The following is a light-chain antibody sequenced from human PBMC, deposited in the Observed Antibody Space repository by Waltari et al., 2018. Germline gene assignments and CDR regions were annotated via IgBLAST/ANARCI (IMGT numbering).Light chain of an antibody. CDR2: AAS. CDR1: QGISSY. Sequence: DIQLTQSPSFLSASVGDRVTITCRASQGISSYLAWYQQKPGKAPEVLFSAASTLQSGVPSRFSGSGSGTDFTLTISSLQPEDFATYYCQQLKTYPLTFGGGTKVEIK. CDR3: QQLKTYPLT. J-gene: IGKJ4*01. V-gene: IGKV1-9*01.